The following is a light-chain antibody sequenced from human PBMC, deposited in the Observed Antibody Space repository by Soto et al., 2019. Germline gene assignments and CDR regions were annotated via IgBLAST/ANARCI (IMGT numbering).Light chain of an antibody. CDR2: ATS. J-gene: IGKJ3*01. CDR1: QCICNY. V-gene: IGKV3-11*01. Sequence: GLTQSPATLSFSPGEGTNLTCRGRQCICNYLAWYQQNPGQAPRLLIYATSNRATGIPARFSGSGSWTDFTLTISSLEPEDFAVYYCQQRSSWPFTFGPGTKVDIK. CDR3: QQRSSWPFT.